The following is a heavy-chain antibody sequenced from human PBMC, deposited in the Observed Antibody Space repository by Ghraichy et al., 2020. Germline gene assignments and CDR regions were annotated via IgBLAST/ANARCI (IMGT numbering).Heavy chain of an antibody. D-gene: IGHD3-10*01. CDR3: AKKGVPGTGGSYLNY. CDR2: ISYDGSTK. J-gene: IGHJ4*01. CDR1: GFVCSTFD. Sequence: GGSLRLSWAACGFVCSTFDVHWFLQALGKGREWVSIISYDGSTKYYADSVKGRFTISRDSPKNTLYLQINSLRPECTAVYYCAKKGVPGTGGSYLNYWGHGTLVNDSS. V-gene: IGHV3-30*18.